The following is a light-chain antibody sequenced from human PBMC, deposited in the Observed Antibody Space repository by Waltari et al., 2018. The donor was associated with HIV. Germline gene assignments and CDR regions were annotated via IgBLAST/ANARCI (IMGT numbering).Light chain of an antibody. J-gene: IGLJ3*02. Sequence: QLVVTQSPSASASLGASVKLTCTLSSGHSHYAIAWLQQQPQKAPRYLMKVNSDGSHNRGDGIPDRFSGSSSGAERYLTISSLQSEDESDYFWQTWGTGVRVFGGGTKLTVL. CDR1: SGHSHYA. CDR2: VNSDGSH. V-gene: IGLV4-69*01. CDR3: QTWGTGVRV.